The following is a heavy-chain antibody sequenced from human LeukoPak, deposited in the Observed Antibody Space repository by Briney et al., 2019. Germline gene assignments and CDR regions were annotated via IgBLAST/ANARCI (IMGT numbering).Heavy chain of an antibody. CDR3: ARDGEYYDSSGIDY. Sequence: SQTLSLTCTVSGGSISSGSYYWSWIRQPAGKGLEWIGRIYTSGSTNYNPPLKSRVTISVDTSKNQFSLKMSSVTAADTAVYYCARDGEYYDSSGIDYWGQGTLVTVSS. CDR2: IYTSGST. V-gene: IGHV4-61*02. D-gene: IGHD3-22*01. J-gene: IGHJ4*02. CDR1: GGSISSGSYY.